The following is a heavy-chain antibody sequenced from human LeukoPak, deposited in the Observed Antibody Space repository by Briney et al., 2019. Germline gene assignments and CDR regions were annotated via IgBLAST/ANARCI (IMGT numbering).Heavy chain of an antibody. J-gene: IGHJ4*02. CDR1: GFTFSSYA. CDR2: ISGSGGST. Sequence: PGGSLRLSCAVSGFTFSSYAMNWVGQAPGKGLEWVSTISGSGGSTYYADSVKGRFTITRDNSKNTLYLQMNSLRAEDTAVYYCAKHRGYDGPNFDYWGQGTLVTVSS. D-gene: IGHD5-12*01. V-gene: IGHV3-23*01. CDR3: AKHRGYDGPNFDY.